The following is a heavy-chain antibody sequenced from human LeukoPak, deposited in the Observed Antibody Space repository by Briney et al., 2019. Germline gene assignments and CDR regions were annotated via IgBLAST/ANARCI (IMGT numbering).Heavy chain of an antibody. CDR1: GFTFSSYA. V-gene: IGHV3-66*04. Sequence: GGSLRLSCAASGFTFSSYAMSWVRQAPGKGLEWVSVIYSGGSTYYADSVKGRFTISRDNSKNTLYLQMNSLRAEDTAVYYCAGPLWFGELFDAFDIWGQGTMVTVSS. D-gene: IGHD3-10*01. J-gene: IGHJ3*02. CDR2: IYSGGST. CDR3: AGPLWFGELFDAFDI.